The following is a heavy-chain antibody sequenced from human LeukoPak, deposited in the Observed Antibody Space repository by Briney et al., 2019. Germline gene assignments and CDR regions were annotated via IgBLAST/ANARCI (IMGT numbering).Heavy chain of an antibody. J-gene: IGHJ5*02. CDR3: AKDEVGTS. Sequence: GGSLRLSCAASGFTFSSYATSWVRQAPGEGLEWVSTISGSGGSTYYADSVKDRFTISRDNSKNTLYLHMNSLRADDTAVYYCAKDEVGTSWGQGTLVTVSS. CDR1: GFTFSSYA. CDR2: ISGSGGST. V-gene: IGHV3-23*01. D-gene: IGHD2-15*01.